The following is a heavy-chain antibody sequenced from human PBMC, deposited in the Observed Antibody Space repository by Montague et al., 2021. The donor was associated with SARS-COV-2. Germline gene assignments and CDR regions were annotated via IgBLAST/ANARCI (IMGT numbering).Heavy chain of an antibody. J-gene: IGHJ4*01. CDR2: MYNTGTS. D-gene: IGHD2-2*02. Sequence: SETLSLTCAISGGSASGYYWAWIRQPPGKGLEWIGYMYNTGTSNYNPSLKSRVSMSIDTSENHFSLNLTSVAAADTGVYYCARGLGYTSMFRFFDYWGHGAQVTVSS. V-gene: IGHV4-59*02. CDR1: GGSASGYY. CDR3: ARGLGYTSMFRFFDY.